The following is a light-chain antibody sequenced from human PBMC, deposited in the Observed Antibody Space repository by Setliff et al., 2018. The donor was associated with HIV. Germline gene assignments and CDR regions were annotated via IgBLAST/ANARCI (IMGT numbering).Light chain of an antibody. CDR1: SSDIGRYNL. J-gene: IGLJ1*01. Sequence: SVLAQPASVSGSPGQSITISCTGTSSDIGRYNLVSWYQQYPGKAPKLVIYQATKRPSGVSNRFSGPKSGNTASLTISGLQAEDEADYYCCSNTGSNTYVFGSGTKVTVL. CDR3: CSNTGSNTYV. CDR2: QAT. V-gene: IGLV2-23*01.